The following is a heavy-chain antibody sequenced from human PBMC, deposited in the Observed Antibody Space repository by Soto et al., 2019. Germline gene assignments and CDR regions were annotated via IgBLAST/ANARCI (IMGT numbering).Heavy chain of an antibody. CDR1: GFTFSSYA. Sequence: LRLSCAASGFTFSSYAMHWVRQAPGKGLEWVAVISYDGSNKYYAASVKGRFTISRDNSKNTLYLQMNSLTAEDTAVYYCAKHFVNGEVDYWGQGTLVTVSS. J-gene: IGHJ4*02. V-gene: IGHV3-30-3*02. D-gene: IGHD3-10*01. CDR2: ISYDGSNK. CDR3: AKHFVNGEVDY.